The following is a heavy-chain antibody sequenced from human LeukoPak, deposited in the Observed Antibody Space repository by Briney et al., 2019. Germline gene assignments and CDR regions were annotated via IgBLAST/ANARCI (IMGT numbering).Heavy chain of an antibody. CDR2: IYTSGST. V-gene: IGHV4-61*02. Sequence: SETLSLTCTVSGGSISSGSYYWNWIRQPAGKGLEWIGRIYTSGSTKYNPSLKSRVTVSVDTSKNQFSLKVRSVTAADTAVYYCARTYCGGDCRGYYYYYCMDVWGKGTTVTISS. CDR1: GGSISSGSYY. CDR3: ARTYCGGDCRGYYYYYCMDV. D-gene: IGHD2-21*02. J-gene: IGHJ6*03.